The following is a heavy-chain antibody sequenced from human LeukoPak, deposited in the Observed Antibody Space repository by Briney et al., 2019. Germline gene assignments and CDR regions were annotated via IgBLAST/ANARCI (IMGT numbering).Heavy chain of an antibody. CDR2: INHSGST. CDR3: ARHGPYYYGSGRFDY. D-gene: IGHD3-10*01. V-gene: IGHV4-34*01. J-gene: IGHJ4*02. Sequence: SETLSLTCAVYGGSFSGYYWSWIRQPPGKGLEWIGEINHSGSTNYNPSLKSRVTISVDTSKNQFSLKLSSVTAADTAVYYCARHGPYYYGSGRFDYWGQGTLVTVSS. CDR1: GGSFSGYY.